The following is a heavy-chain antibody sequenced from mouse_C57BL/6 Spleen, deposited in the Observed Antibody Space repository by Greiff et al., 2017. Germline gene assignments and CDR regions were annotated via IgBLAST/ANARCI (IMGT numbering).Heavy chain of an antibody. CDR2: IHPSDSDT. Sequence: QVQLKQPGAELVKPGASVKVSCKASGYTFTSYWMHWVKQRPGQGLEWIGRIHPSDSDTNYNQKFKGKATLTVDKSSSTAYMQLSSLTSEDSAVYYCATDGFLYAMDYWGQGTSVTVSS. D-gene: IGHD2-3*01. CDR1: GYTFTSYW. V-gene: IGHV1-74*01. CDR3: ATDGFLYAMDY. J-gene: IGHJ4*01.